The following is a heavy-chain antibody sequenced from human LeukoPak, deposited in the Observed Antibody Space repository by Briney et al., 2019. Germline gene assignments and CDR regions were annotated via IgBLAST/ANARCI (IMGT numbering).Heavy chain of an antibody. CDR3: AKGEKTRPFGGVIDY. CDR2: VSSSGSPI. J-gene: IGHJ4*02. CDR1: GFTFNSYS. V-gene: IGHV3-48*02. Sequence: GGSLRLSCAASGFTFNSYSMNWVRQAPGKGLEWISYVSSSGSPIYYADSVKGRFTISRDNVKKSLSLQMNSLRDEDTAIYYCAKGEKTRPFGGVIDYWGQGTLVTVSS. D-gene: IGHD3-16*02.